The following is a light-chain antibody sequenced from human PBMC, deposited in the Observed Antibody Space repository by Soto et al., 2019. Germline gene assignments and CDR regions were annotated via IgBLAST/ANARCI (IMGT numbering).Light chain of an antibody. CDR3: SSYTTSNTRQIV. J-gene: IGLJ1*01. Sequence: SLTPPAPLSGAPGQSVPISCTGTRREGVGYNYVSWYQHHPGKAPKLIIYDVSNRPSGVSIRFSGSKSDNTASLTISGLQPEDEADYHCSSYTTSNTRQIVFGTGTKVTVL. CDR1: RREGVGYNY. V-gene: IGLV2-14*03. CDR2: DVS.